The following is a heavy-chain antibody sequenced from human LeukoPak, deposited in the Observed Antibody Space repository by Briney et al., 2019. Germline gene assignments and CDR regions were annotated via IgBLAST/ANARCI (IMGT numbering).Heavy chain of an antibody. D-gene: IGHD1-26*01. Sequence: GGSLRLSCAASGFSFSSYWMTWVRQAPGKGLEWVANIKQDGSEKYYVDSVKGRFTISRDNAKNSLYLQMDSLRTEDTAVYDCARCGSYYFVYVGCWGQGTLVTVSS. CDR2: IKQDGSEK. J-gene: IGHJ4*02. CDR1: GFSFSSYW. CDR3: ARCGSYYFVYVGC. V-gene: IGHV3-7*01.